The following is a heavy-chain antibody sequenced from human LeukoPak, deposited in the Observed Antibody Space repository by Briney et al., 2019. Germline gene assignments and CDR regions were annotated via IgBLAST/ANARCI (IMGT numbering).Heavy chain of an antibody. CDR2: IIPILGIA. Sequence: GASVKVSCKASEGTFSSYAISWVRQAPGQGLEWMGRIIPILGIANYAQKFQGRVTITADKSTSTAYMELSSLRSEDTAVYYCAKLIVVVTGTDYWGQGTLVTVSS. V-gene: IGHV1-69*04. D-gene: IGHD3-22*01. CDR1: EGTFSSYA. CDR3: AKLIVVVTGTDY. J-gene: IGHJ4*02.